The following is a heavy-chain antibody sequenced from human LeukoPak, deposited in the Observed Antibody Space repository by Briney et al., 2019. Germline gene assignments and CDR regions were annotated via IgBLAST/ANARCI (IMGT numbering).Heavy chain of an antibody. D-gene: IGHD3-3*01. CDR2: IYYSGTT. V-gene: IGHV4-39*01. CDR3: ATMKFWSGYLANYYYGMDV. Sequence: SETLSLTCTVSGGSISSSSYYWGWIRQPPGKGLEWIGSIYYSGTTYYNPSLKSRVAISVDTSKNQFSLKLSSVTAADTAVYYCATMKFWSGYLANYYYGMDVWGQGTTVTVSS. CDR1: GGSISSSSYY. J-gene: IGHJ6*02.